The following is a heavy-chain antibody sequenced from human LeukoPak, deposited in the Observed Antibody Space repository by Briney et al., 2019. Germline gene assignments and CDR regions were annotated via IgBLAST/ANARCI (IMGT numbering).Heavy chain of an antibody. CDR1: GFTVSSNY. V-gene: IGHV3-53*01. CDR3: ARELKYVSGSYSHAFDV. J-gene: IGHJ3*01. CDR2: IYSAGGT. Sequence: GGSLRLSCAASGFTVSSNYMSWVRQAPGKGLEWVSVIYSAGGTYYAGSVKGRFTISRDNSKNTLYLQMNSLRAEDTAVYYCARELKYVSGSYSHAFDVWGQGTVVTVSS. D-gene: IGHD3-10*01.